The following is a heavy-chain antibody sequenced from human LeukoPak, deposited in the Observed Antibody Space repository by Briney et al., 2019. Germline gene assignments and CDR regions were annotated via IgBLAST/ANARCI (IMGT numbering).Heavy chain of an antibody. CDR3: ARGEVVAATPADY. J-gene: IGHJ4*02. V-gene: IGHV3-21*01. CDR1: GFTFSSYS. CDR2: ISSSSSYI. Sequence: GRSLRLSCAASGFTFSSYSMNWVRQAPGKGLEWVSSISSSSSYIYYADSVKGRFTISRDNAKNSLYLQMNSLRAEDTAVYYCARGEVVAATPADYWGQGTLVTVSS. D-gene: IGHD2-15*01.